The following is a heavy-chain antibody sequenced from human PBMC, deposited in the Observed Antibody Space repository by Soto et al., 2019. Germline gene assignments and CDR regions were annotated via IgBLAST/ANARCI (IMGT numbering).Heavy chain of an antibody. CDR3: ARGRGAAADYFDF. CDR1: GFTFSDYY. D-gene: IGHD6-13*01. CDR2: ISSSTSQT. J-gene: IGHJ4*02. V-gene: IGHV3-11*05. Sequence: QVQLVESGGGLVKPGGSLRLSCAVSGFTFSDYYMTWIRQAPGKGLEWVSYISSSTSQTNYADSVKGRFTISRDNAKNSLFRQMNSLRAEDTAVYYCARGRGAAADYFDFWGQGTLVTVSS.